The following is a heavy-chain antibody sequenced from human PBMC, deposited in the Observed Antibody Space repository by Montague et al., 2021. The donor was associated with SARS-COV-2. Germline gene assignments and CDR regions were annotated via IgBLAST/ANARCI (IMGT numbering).Heavy chain of an antibody. Sequence: SLRLSCAASGFTYSKYGVHWVRQAPGKGLEWVASIWNDGSKKYHADSVKGRFTISGDNSNNMLYLQMDSLRAEDAAVYYCVGDPGDPDTFDYWGQGTQVTVSS. CDR3: VGDPGDPDTFDY. CDR2: IWNDGSKK. J-gene: IGHJ4*02. D-gene: IGHD7-27*01. V-gene: IGHV3-33*01. CDR1: GFTYSKYG.